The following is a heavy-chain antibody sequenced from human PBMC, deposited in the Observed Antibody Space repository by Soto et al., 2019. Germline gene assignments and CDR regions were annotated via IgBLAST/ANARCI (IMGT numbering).Heavy chain of an antibody. V-gene: IGHV5-10-1*01. J-gene: IGHJ6*02. CDR1: GYSFTSYW. D-gene: IGHD1-26*01. CDR2: IDPSDSYT. Sequence: LGESLKISCKGSGYSFTSYWISWVRQMPGKGLEWMGRIDPSDSYTNYSPSFQGHVTISADKSISTAYLQWSSLKASDTAMYYCASGGSYYDYYYGMDVWGQGTTVTVSS. CDR3: ASGGSYYDYYYGMDV.